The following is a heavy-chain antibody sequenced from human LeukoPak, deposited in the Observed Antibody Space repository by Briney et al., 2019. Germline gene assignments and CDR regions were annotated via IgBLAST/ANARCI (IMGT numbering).Heavy chain of an antibody. D-gene: IGHD2-8*01. J-gene: IGHJ3*02. CDR1: GGSISSGGYS. CDR2: IYHSGST. CDR3: ARDKEWAFDI. V-gene: IGHV4-30-2*01. Sequence: SETLSLTCAVSGGSISSGGYSWSWIRQPPGKGLEWIGYIYHSGSTYYNPSLKSRVTISVDTSKDQFSLKLSSVTAADTAVYYCARDKEWAFDIWGQGTMVTVSS.